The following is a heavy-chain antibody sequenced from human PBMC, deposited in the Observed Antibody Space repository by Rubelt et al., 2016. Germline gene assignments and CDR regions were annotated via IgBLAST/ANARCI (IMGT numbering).Heavy chain of an antibody. CDR2: IWYDGSNK. CDR1: GFTFSSYG. CDR3: ARGQLELPDY. J-gene: IGHJ4*02. D-gene: IGHD1-7*01. Sequence: VQLLESGGGLVQPGGSLRLSCAASGFTFSSYGMHWVRQAPGKGLEWVAVIWYDGSNKYYADSVKGRVTISRENSKKTLYLQMGSLRAEDMAVYYCARGQLELPDYWGQGTLVTVSS. V-gene: IGHV3-33*01.